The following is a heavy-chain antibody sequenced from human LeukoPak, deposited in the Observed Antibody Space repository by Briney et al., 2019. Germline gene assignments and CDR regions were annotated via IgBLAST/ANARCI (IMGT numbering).Heavy chain of an antibody. V-gene: IGHV4-30-2*01. CDR1: GGSISSGGYY. J-gene: IGHJ3*02. CDR2: IYHSGST. D-gene: IGHD6-6*01. CDR3: ASGGSSRAFDI. Sequence: SETLSLTCTVSGGSISSGGYYWSWIRQPPGKGLEWIGYIYHSGSTYYNPSLKSRVTISVDTSKNQFSLKLSSVTAADTAVYYCASGGSSRAFDIWGQGTMVTVSS.